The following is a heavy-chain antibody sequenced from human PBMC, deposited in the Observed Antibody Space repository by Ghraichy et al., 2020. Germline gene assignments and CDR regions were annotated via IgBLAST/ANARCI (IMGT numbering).Heavy chain of an antibody. Sequence: ASVKVSCKASGYTFTSYGISWVRQAPGQGLEWMGWISAYNGNTNYAQKLQGRVTMTTDTSTSTAYMELRSLRSDDTAVYYCAAPGGVLPTLPLDYWGQGTLVTVSA. CDR1: GYTFTSYG. CDR2: ISAYNGNT. J-gene: IGHJ4*02. CDR3: AAPGGVLPTLPLDY. D-gene: IGHD3-16*01. V-gene: IGHV1-18*01.